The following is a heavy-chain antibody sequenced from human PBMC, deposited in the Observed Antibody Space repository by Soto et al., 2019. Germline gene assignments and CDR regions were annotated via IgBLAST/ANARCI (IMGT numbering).Heavy chain of an antibody. CDR1: GFTFSSYA. Sequence: PGGFLRLACAASGFTFSSYAMSWVRQAPGKGVEWVSAISGSGGSTYYADSVKGRFTISRDNSKNTLYLQMNSLRAEDTAVYYCAKVIYDSSGYAFDYWGQGTLVTVSS. CDR2: ISGSGGST. V-gene: IGHV3-23*01. D-gene: IGHD3-22*01. J-gene: IGHJ4*02. CDR3: AKVIYDSSGYAFDY.